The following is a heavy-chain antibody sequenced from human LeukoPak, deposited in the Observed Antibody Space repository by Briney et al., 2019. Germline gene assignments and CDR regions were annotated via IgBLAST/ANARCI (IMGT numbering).Heavy chain of an antibody. CDR2: INHSGST. CDR3: ARVKTYDYVWGSYRYTNWFDP. CDR1: GGSFSGYY. J-gene: IGHJ5*02. D-gene: IGHD3-16*02. Sequence: PSETLSLTCAVYGGSFSGYYWSWIRQPPGKGLEWIGDINHSGSTNYNPSLKSRVTKSVDTSKNQFSLKLSSVTAADTAVYYCARVKTYDYVWGSYRYTNWFDPWGQGTLVTVSS. V-gene: IGHV4-34*01.